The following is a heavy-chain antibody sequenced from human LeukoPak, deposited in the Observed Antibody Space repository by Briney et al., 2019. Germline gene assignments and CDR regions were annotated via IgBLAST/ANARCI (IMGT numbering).Heavy chain of an antibody. CDR1: GERVSSNTAS. Sequence: SQTLSLTCAISGERVSSNTASWNWFRQSPSRGLEWLGRTYYRSKWSNDYAPSVKGRITINADTSRYQFSLHLNSVTPEDTAVYFCARDRDSDFEWGPYDPWGQGTLVVVSS. D-gene: IGHD4-11*01. CDR3: ARDRDSDFEWGPYDP. J-gene: IGHJ5*02. V-gene: IGHV6-1*01. CDR2: TYYRSKWSN.